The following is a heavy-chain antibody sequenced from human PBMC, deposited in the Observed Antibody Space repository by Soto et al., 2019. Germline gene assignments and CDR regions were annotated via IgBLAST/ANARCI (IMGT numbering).Heavy chain of an antibody. D-gene: IGHD2-21*02. CDR3: ARAYDWYYA. Sequence: SGPTLVNPTQALTLTCTFSGFSLTTIGVGVGWIRQPPGKALEWRASIDWNDDMRNSPSLKSRLTITKDTTKNQGGLTMTNMDPVATATYSCARAYDWYYAWGQGILVTVSS. J-gene: IGHJ5*02. V-gene: IGHV2-5*01. CDR1: GFSLTTIGVG. CDR2: IDWNDDM.